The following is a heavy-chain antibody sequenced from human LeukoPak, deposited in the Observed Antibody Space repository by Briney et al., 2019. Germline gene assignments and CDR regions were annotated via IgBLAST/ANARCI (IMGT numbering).Heavy chain of an antibody. D-gene: IGHD6-19*01. CDR2: INHSGST. CDR1: GGSFSGYY. CDR3: ASAGIAVAGTPYYFDY. Sequence: SETLSLTCAVYGGSFSGYYWSWIRQPPGKGLEWIGEINHSGSTNYNPSLKSRVTISVDTSKNQFSLKLSSVTAADTAVYYCASAGIAVAGTPYYFDYWGQGTLVTVSP. V-gene: IGHV4-34*01. J-gene: IGHJ4*02.